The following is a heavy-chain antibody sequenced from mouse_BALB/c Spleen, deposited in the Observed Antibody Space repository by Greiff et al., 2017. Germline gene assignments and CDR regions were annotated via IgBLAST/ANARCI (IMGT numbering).Heavy chain of an antibody. Sequence: EVMLVESGGDLVKPGGSLNLSCAASGFTFSSYGMSWVRQTPDKRLEWVATISSGGSYTYYPDSVKGRFTISRDNAKTTMYLQMSSLKSEDTAMYYCARHYYGSSSGLDYAMDYWGQGTSVTVSS. V-gene: IGHV5-6*01. CDR2: ISSGGSYT. J-gene: IGHJ4*01. CDR1: GFTFSSYG. D-gene: IGHD1-1*01. CDR3: ARHYYGSSSGLDYAMDY.